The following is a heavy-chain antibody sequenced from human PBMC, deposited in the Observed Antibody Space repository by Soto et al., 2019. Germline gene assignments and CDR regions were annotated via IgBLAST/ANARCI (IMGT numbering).Heavy chain of an antibody. Sequence: ASVKVSCKASGYTFTSYDINWVRQATGQGLEWMGWMNPNSGNTGYAQKLQGRVTMTTDTSTSTAYMELRSLRSDDTAVYYCARMDNSRAFDIWGQGTMVTVSS. D-gene: IGHD2-2*03. CDR1: GYTFTSYD. V-gene: IGHV1-8*01. CDR3: ARMDNSRAFDI. CDR2: MNPNSGNT. J-gene: IGHJ3*02.